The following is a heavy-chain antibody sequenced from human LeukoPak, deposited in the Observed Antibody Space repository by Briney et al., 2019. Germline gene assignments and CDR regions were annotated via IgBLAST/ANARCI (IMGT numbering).Heavy chain of an antibody. V-gene: IGHV4-39*01. Sequence: NTSETLSLTCTVSGGSISSSSYYWGWIRQPPGKGLEWIGSIYYSGSTYYNPSLKSRVTISVDTSKNQFSLKLSSVTAADTAVYYCARIETGYYHFDYWGQGTLVTVSS. J-gene: IGHJ4*02. D-gene: IGHD3-9*01. CDR2: IYYSGST. CDR3: ARIETGYYHFDY. CDR1: GGSISSSSYY.